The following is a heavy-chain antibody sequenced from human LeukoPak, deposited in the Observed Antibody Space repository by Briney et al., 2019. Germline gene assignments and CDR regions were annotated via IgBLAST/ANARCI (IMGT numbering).Heavy chain of an antibody. CDR1: GVTFSSYW. V-gene: IGHV3-7*03. J-gene: IGHJ6*02. CDR2: INHNGNVN. Sequence: GGSLRLSCAASGVTFSSYWMNWARQAPGKGLEWVASINHNGNVNYYVDSVKGRFTISRDNAKNSLYLQMSNLRAEDTAVYFCARGGGLDVWGQGATVTVSS. CDR3: ARGGGLDV. D-gene: IGHD3-16*01.